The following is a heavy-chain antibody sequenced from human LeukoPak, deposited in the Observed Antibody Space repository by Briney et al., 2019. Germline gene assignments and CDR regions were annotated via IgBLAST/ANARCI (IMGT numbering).Heavy chain of an antibody. CDR3: ARLSTSYYIDY. CDR2: INHSGST. D-gene: IGHD2-2*01. J-gene: IGHJ4*02. CDR1: GGSFSGYY. Sequence: SETLSLTCAVYGGSFSGYYWSWIRQPPGKGLEWIGEINHSGSTNYNPSLKGRVTISVDTSKNQFSLKLSSVTAADTAVYYCARLSTSYYIDYWGQGALVTVSS. V-gene: IGHV4-34*01.